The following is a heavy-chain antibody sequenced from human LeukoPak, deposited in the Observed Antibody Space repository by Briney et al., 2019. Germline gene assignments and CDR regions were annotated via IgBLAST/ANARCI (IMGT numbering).Heavy chain of an antibody. CDR3: PRLGSYHDF. D-gene: IGHD1-26*01. CDR2: IHSSGGS. CDR1: GASISNYY. V-gene: IGHV4-4*09. J-gene: IGHJ4*02. Sequence: SETLSLTCTVSGASISNYYWSWIRQTPEKGLEWMGHIHSSGGSSYYPSLKSRLTLSIDTSRNQLSLKLPSVTAADTAVYFCPRLGSYHDFWRQGALVTVSS.